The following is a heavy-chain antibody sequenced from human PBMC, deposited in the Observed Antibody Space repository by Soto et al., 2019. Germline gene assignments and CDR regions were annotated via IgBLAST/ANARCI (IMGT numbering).Heavy chain of an antibody. CDR1: GFTFSSYW. J-gene: IGHJ4*02. Sequence: GSLRLSCAASGFTFSSYWMSWVRQAPGKGLEWVANIKQDGSEKYYVDSVKGRFTISRDNAKNSLYLQMNSLRAEDTAVYYCARGTPIVVVPAAMSFDYWGQGTLVTVSS. CDR2: IKQDGSEK. CDR3: ARGTPIVVVPAAMSFDY. V-gene: IGHV3-7*01. D-gene: IGHD2-2*01.